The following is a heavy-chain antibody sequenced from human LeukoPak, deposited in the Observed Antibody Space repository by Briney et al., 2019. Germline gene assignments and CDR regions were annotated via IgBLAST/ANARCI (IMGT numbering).Heavy chain of an antibody. Sequence: GGSLRLSCAASGFTFSDYYMSWLRQAPGKGLEWVSYISSSGSTIYYADSVKGRFTISRDNAKNSLYLQMNSLRAEDTAVYYCARDFAFGDGYPVVWGKGTTVTVSS. CDR2: ISSSGSTI. V-gene: IGHV3-11*04. D-gene: IGHD5-24*01. CDR3: ARDFAFGDGYPVV. CDR1: GFTFSDYY. J-gene: IGHJ6*04.